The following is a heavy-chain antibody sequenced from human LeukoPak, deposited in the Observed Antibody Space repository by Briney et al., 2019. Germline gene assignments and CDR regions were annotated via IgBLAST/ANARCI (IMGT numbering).Heavy chain of an antibody. V-gene: IGHV4-39*01. D-gene: IGHD1-14*01. CDR1: GSSISSRTYY. CDR2: FYYSGST. CDR3: ARHGTISSESYFDY. J-gene: IGHJ4*02. Sequence: SETLSLTCTVSGSSISSRTYYGGWIRQPPGKGLEWIGSFYYSGSTYYNPSLKSRVTISVDTSKNQFSLKLSSVTAADTAVYYCARHGTISSESYFDYWGQGALVTVSS.